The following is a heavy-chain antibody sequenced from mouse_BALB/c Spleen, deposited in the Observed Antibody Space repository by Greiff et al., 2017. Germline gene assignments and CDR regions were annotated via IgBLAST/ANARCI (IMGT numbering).Heavy chain of an antibody. Sequence: VKLMESGPGLVQPSQSLSITCTVSGFSLTSYGVHWVRQSPGKGLEWLGVIWSGGSTDYNAAFISRLSISKDNSKSQVFFKMNSLQANDTAIYYCARNYNYRYDGEYYYAMDYWGQGTSVTVSS. CDR1: GFSLTSYG. V-gene: IGHV2-2*02. CDR2: IWSGGST. CDR3: ARNYNYRYDGEYYYAMDY. D-gene: IGHD2-14*01. J-gene: IGHJ4*01.